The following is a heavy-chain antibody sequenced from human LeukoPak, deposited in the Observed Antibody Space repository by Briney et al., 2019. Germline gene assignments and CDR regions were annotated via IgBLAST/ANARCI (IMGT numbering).Heavy chain of an antibody. V-gene: IGHV3-33*01. D-gene: IGHD3-3*01. CDR3: AREGNGRDYDFWSGYYTRSGLDY. CDR2: IWYDGSNK. CDR1: GFTFSSYG. Sequence: GGSLRLSCAASGFTFSSYGMHWVRQAPGKGLEWVAVIWYDGSNKYYADSVKGRFTISRDNSKNTLYLQMNSLRAEDTAVYYCAREGNGRDYDFWSGYYTRSGLDYWGQGTLVTVSS. J-gene: IGHJ4*02.